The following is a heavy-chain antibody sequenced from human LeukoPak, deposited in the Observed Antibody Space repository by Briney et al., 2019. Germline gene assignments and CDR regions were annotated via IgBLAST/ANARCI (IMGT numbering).Heavy chain of an antibody. CDR1: GGSISSGDYY. V-gene: IGHV4-30-4*08. Sequence: PSQTLSLTCTVSGGSISSGDYYWSWIRQPPGKGLEWIGYIYYSGRTYYNPSLKSRVTISVDTSKNQFSLKLSSVTAADTAVYYCARESRFLEWSADYWGQGTLVTVSS. CDR2: IYYSGRT. J-gene: IGHJ4*02. D-gene: IGHD3-3*01. CDR3: ARESRFLEWSADY.